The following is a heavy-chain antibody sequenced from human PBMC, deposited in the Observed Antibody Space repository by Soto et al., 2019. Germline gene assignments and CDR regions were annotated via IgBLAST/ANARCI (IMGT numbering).Heavy chain of an antibody. V-gene: IGHV4-31*03. J-gene: IGHJ5*02. CDR1: GGSISSGGYY. Sequence: NPSETLSLTCTVSGGSISSGGYYWSWIRQHPGKGLEWIGYIYYSGSTYYNPSLKSRVTISVDTSKNQFSLKLSSVTAADTAVYYCARQYSSSWFWPNWFDPWGQGTLVTVSS. D-gene: IGHD6-13*01. CDR2: IYYSGST. CDR3: ARQYSSSWFWPNWFDP.